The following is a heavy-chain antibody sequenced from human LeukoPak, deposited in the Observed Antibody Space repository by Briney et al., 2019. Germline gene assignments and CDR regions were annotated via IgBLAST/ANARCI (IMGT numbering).Heavy chain of an antibody. D-gene: IGHD2-8*01. CDR1: GFTFSNYA. CDR3: AKDPDCTSGVCYTFFDY. CDR2: ISYDGGNK. V-gene: IGHV3-30*04. J-gene: IGHJ4*02. Sequence: PGGSPRLSCAASGFTFSNYAMHWVRQAPGKGLEWVALISYDGGNKYYADSMKGRFSISRDNPKNTLYLQMNSLRAEDTAVYYCAKDPDCTSGVCYTFFDYWGQGTLVTVSS.